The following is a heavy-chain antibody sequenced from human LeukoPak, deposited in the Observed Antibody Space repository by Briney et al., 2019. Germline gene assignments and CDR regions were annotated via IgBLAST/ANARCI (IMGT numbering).Heavy chain of an antibody. J-gene: IGHJ4*02. V-gene: IGHV3-9*01. CDR2: TSWNSGSI. D-gene: IGHD6-19*01. CDR3: AKDEDSSGWYYFDY. Sequence: PGGSLRLSCAASGFTFDDYAMHWVRQAPGKGLEWVSGTSWNSGSIDYADSVKGRFTISRDNAKNSLYLQMNSLRAEDTALYYCAKDEDSSGWYYFDYWGQGTLVTVSS. CDR1: GFTFDDYA.